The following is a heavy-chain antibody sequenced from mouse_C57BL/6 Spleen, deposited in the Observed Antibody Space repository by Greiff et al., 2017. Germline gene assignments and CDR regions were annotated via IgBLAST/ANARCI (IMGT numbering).Heavy chain of an antibody. Sequence: VQLQQPGAELVKPGASVKLSCKASGYTFTSYWMHWLKQRPGQGLEWIGMIHPNSGSTNYNEKFKSKATLTVDKSSSTAYMQLSSLTSEDSAVYYCARPNWDVGAMDYWGQGTSVTVSS. D-gene: IGHD4-1*02. CDR3: ARPNWDVGAMDY. J-gene: IGHJ4*01. CDR2: IHPNSGST. V-gene: IGHV1-64*01. CDR1: GYTFTSYW.